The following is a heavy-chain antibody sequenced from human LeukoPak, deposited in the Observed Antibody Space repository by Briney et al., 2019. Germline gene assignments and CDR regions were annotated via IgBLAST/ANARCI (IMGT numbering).Heavy chain of an antibody. D-gene: IGHD2-2*02. CDR2: ISGSGGST. V-gene: IGHV3-23*01. CDR1: GFTFRSFA. CDR3: AKDGGVPAAITWRRTYYVDV. Sequence: PGGSLRLSCAASGFTFRSFAMSWVRQAPGKGLEWVSAISGSGGSTYHADSVKGRFTISRDNSKNTLYLQMNSLRAEDTAVYYCAKDGGVPAAITWRRTYYVDVWGKGTTVTVSS. J-gene: IGHJ6*03.